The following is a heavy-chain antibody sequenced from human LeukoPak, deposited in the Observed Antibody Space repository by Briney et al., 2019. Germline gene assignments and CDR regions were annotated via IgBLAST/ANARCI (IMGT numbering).Heavy chain of an antibody. Sequence: ASVKVSCKASGYTFTGYYMHWVRQAPGQGLEWMGWINPNSGGTNYAQKFQGRVTMTRDTSISTAYMELGRLRSDDTAVYYCARAGIVRYCSGGSCSENNWFDYWGQGTLVTVSS. J-gene: IGHJ5*01. CDR2: INPNSGGT. V-gene: IGHV1-2*02. D-gene: IGHD2-15*01. CDR1: GYTFTGYY. CDR3: ARAGIVRYCSGGSCSENNWFDY.